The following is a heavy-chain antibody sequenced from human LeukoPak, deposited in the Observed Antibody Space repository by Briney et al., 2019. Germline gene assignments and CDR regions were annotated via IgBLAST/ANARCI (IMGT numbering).Heavy chain of an antibody. J-gene: IGHJ3*02. CDR1: GGSIISSNW. CDR3: VRAGDHVTYGGVNI. V-gene: IGHV4-4*02. CDR2: IHHSGRT. Sequence: PSGTLSLTCAVSGGSIISSNWWSWVRQPPGKGLEWIGEIHHSGRTNYNPSLKGRVTMSVDTSKNQFSLQLNSVTPEDTAVYYCVRAGDHVTYGGVNIWGLGTMVTVSS. D-gene: IGHD4-23*01.